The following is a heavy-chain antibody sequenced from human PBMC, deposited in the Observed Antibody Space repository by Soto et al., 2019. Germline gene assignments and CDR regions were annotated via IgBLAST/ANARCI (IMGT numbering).Heavy chain of an antibody. CDR2: INHSGST. V-gene: IGHV4-34*01. J-gene: IGHJ4*02. Sequence: QVQLQQWGAGLLKPSETLSLTCAVYGGSFSGYYWSWIRQPPGKGLEWIGEINHSGSTNYNPSLKSRVTISVDTSKNQFSLKLSSVTAADTAVYYCARDGVVVVAVFDYWGQGTLVTVSS. D-gene: IGHD2-15*01. CDR3: ARDGVVVVAVFDY. CDR1: GGSFSGYY.